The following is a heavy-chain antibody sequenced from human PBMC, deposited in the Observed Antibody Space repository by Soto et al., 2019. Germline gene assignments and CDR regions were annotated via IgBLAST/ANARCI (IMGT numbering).Heavy chain of an antibody. CDR2: IGTAGDP. Sequence: GSLRLSCVASGFILSGYDMHWVRQATGEGLEWVSAIGTAGDPYYSGSVKGRFTISRGNAENSVYLQMNSLRAGDTAVYYCARAGYDSSGYYFYSMEVWGPGTTVTVSS. J-gene: IGHJ6*02. CDR1: GFILSGYD. V-gene: IGHV3-13*05. D-gene: IGHD3-22*01. CDR3: ARAGYDSSGYYFYSMEV.